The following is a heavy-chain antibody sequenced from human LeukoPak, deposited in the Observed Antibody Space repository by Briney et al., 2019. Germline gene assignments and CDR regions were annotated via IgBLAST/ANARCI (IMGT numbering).Heavy chain of an antibody. CDR2: ISGSGDST. D-gene: IGHD6-13*01. V-gene: IGHV3-23*01. CDR3: AKTRPLDSSSWSHGDY. CDR1: GFTFSSYG. Sequence: GGSLRLSCAASGFTFSSYGMHWVRQAPGKGLEWVSAISGSGDSTYYGDSVKGRFTISRDNSKNTLYLQMNSQRAEDTAVYYCAKTRPLDSSSWSHGDYWGQGTLVTVSS. J-gene: IGHJ4*02.